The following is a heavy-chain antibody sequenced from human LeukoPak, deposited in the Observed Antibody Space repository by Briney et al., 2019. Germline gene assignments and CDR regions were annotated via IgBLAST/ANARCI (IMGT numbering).Heavy chain of an antibody. V-gene: IGHV3-30*18. CDR1: GFTFSSYG. J-gene: IGHJ4*02. D-gene: IGHD1-26*01. CDR2: ISYDGSNK. Sequence: GGSLRLSCAASGFTFSSYGMHWVRQAPGKGLEWVAVISYDGSNKYYADSVKGRFTISRDNSKNTLYLQMNSLRAEDTAVYYCAKDWSRYSGTYLDYWGQGTLVTVSS. CDR3: AKDWSRYSGTYLDY.